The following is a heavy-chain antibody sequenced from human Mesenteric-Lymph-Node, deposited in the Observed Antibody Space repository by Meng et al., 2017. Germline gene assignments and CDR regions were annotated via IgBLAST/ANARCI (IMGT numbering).Heavy chain of an antibody. CDR3: ARMRSSGWYDY. J-gene: IGHJ4*02. CDR2: VNTYNGDA. CDR1: GYTFTSYA. D-gene: IGHD6-19*01. Sequence: QVQLVQPGSELGKPGASVKVSCKASGYTFTSYAMSWVRQAPGQGLEWMGWVNTYNGDAAFAQGFAGRIVFSLDTSVSTAYLQIKSLKSEDTAVYYCARMRSSGWYDYWGQGTLVTVSS. V-gene: IGHV7-4-1*02.